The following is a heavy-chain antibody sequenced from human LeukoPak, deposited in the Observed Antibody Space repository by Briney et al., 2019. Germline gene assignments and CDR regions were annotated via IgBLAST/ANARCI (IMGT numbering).Heavy chain of an antibody. J-gene: IGHJ4*02. CDR2: IKQNGSEI. Sequence: GGSLRLSCAASGFTFSRYWMSWVRQAPGKGLEWVANIKQNGSEITYVDSVEGRFTISRDNAQNSLYLEMNSLRVEDTAVYYCADPGVGYWGQGTLVTVSA. CDR3: ADPGVGY. D-gene: IGHD2-8*01. V-gene: IGHV3-7*01. CDR1: GFTFSRYW.